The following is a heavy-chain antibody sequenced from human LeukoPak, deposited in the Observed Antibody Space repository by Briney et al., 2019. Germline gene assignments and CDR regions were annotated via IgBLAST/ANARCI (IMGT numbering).Heavy chain of an antibody. V-gene: IGHV3-33*01. J-gene: IGHJ6*04. CDR2: IWYDGSNK. D-gene: IGHD6-19*01. CDR1: GFTFSSYG. CDR3: ARDSSGWYGEGYYYGMDV. Sequence: GRSLRLSCAASGFTFSSYGMHWVRQAPGTGLERVAVIWYDGSNKYYADSVKGRFTISRDNSKNTLYLQMNSLRAEDTAVYYCARDSSGWYGEGYYYGMDVWGKGTTVTVSS.